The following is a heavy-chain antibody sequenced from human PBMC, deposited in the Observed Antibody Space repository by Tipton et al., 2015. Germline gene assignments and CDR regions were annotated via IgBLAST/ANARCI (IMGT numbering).Heavy chain of an antibody. D-gene: IGHD3-9*01. CDR1: GASVTSGG. Sequence: TLSLTCSVSGASVTSGGWSWIRQPPGKGLQWIGYISYSGSTNYHPSLNSRVIISVDTSKNQISLTVNSVTAADTAVYYCARDGRAIFSGAHGMDVWGQGTTVTVSS. CDR2: ISYSGST. CDR3: ARDGRAIFSGAHGMDV. J-gene: IGHJ6*02. V-gene: IGHV4-61*08.